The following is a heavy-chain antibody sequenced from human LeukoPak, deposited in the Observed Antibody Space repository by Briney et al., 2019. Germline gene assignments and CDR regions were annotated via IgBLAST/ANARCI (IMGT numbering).Heavy chain of an antibody. Sequence: TSETLSLTCAVYGGSFSGYYWSWIRQPPGKGLEWIGEINHSGSTNYNPSLKSRVTISVDTSKNQFSLKLSSVTAADTAVYYCTGNYYGSGGYADFDYWGQGTLVTVSS. J-gene: IGHJ4*02. CDR3: TGNYYGSGGYADFDY. CDR1: GGSFSGYY. CDR2: INHSGST. D-gene: IGHD3-10*01. V-gene: IGHV4-34*01.